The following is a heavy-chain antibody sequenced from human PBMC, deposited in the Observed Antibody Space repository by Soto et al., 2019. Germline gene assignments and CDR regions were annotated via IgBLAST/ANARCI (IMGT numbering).Heavy chain of an antibody. V-gene: IGHV4-30-2*01. CDR3: AREMTIFGVAPGGGVDV. Sequence: ILSLTCTCSGGSISTFDYSLSWTKQAPGRGLEWIGSIYQSGRTYYIPSLKSRATMSLDKSKNQFSLKITSAVAADTARYYCAREMTIFGVAPGGGVDVWGQGTTVSVSS. J-gene: IGHJ6*01. CDR2: IYQSGRT. D-gene: IGHD3-3*01. CDR1: GGSISTFDYS.